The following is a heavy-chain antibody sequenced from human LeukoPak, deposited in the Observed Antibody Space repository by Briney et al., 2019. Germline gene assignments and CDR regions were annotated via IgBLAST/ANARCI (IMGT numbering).Heavy chain of an antibody. D-gene: IGHD5-24*01. CDR2: ISAYKGNT. V-gene: IGHV1-18*04. J-gene: IGHJ2*01. Sequence: ASVKVSCKASGYSFNVHGMTWVRQAPGQGLEWTGWISAYKGNTNYAAKFQGRVTMTTDTSTSTGDMELTSLRSDDTAVYYWARTLGGNYVEMATGVDLWGRGTLVTVS. CDR3: ARTLGGNYVEMATGVDL. CDR1: GYSFNVHG.